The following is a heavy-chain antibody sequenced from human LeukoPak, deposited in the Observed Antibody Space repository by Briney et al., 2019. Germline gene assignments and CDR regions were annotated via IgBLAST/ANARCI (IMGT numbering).Heavy chain of an antibody. CDR1: GGSISSGSYY. Sequence: SQTLSLTCTVSGGSISSGSYYWSWIRQPPGKGLEWIGRIYTSGSTNYNPSLKSRVTISVDTSKNQFSLKLSSVTAADTAVYYCARDLENDFWSGYYLVYWGQGTLVTVSS. V-gene: IGHV4-61*02. CDR3: ARDLENDFWSGYYLVY. CDR2: IYTSGST. J-gene: IGHJ4*02. D-gene: IGHD3-3*01.